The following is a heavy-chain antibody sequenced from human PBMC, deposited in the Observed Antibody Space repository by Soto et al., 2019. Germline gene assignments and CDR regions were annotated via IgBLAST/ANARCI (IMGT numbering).Heavy chain of an antibody. Sequence: ASVNVSCKASGYTFTTYYTPWVRQAPGQGLEWMGIINPSVGSTSYAQKFQGRATMTRDTSTSTVYMELSSLRSEDTAVYYCARFVSSWRFEYWGQGTLVTVSS. CDR2: INPSVGST. D-gene: IGHD6-13*01. CDR1: GYTFTTYY. CDR3: ARFVSSWRFEY. V-gene: IGHV1-46*01. J-gene: IGHJ4*02.